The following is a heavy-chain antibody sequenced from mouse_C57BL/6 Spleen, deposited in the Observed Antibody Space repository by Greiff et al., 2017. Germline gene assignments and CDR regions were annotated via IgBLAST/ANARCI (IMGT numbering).Heavy chain of an antibody. Sequence: EVHLVESGEGLVKPGGSLKLSCAASGFTFSSYAMSWVRQTPEKRLEWVAYISSGGDYIYYADTVKGRFTISRDNARNTLYLQMSSLKSEDTAMYYCTREGGTEGWYFDVWGTGTTVTVSS. CDR3: TREGGTEGWYFDV. CDR1: GFTFSSYA. V-gene: IGHV5-9-1*02. CDR2: ISSGGDYI. D-gene: IGHD4-1*01. J-gene: IGHJ1*03.